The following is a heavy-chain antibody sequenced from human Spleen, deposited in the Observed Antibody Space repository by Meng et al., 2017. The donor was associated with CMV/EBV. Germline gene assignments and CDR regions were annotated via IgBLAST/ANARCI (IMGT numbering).Heavy chain of an antibody. CDR3: ARRACLELDY. J-gene: IGHJ4*02. V-gene: IGHV1-18*01. CDR1: GNSFTSYG. Sequence: ASVKVSCKASGNSFTSYGISWVRQAPGQGLEWMGWISAYTGNTNYAQTLQGRVTMTTDTSTRTAYMELRSLRSDDTAVYYCARRACLELDYWGQGTLVTVSS. CDR2: ISAYTGNT.